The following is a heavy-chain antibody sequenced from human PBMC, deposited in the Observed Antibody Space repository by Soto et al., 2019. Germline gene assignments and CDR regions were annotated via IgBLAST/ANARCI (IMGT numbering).Heavy chain of an antibody. V-gene: IGHV3-23*01. D-gene: IGHD6-6*01. CDR3: AKDRIAARHGDY. Sequence: EVQLLESGGGLVQPGGSLRLSCAASGFTFISYAMSWVRQAPGKGLEWVSAISGSGGSTYYADSVKGRFTISRDNSKTTLYLQMNSLRAEDTAVYYCAKDRIAARHGDYWGQGTLVTVSS. CDR2: ISGSGGST. CDR1: GFTFISYA. J-gene: IGHJ4*02.